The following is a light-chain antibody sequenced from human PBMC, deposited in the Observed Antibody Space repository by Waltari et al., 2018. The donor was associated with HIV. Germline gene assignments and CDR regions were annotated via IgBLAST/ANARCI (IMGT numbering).Light chain of an antibody. CDR2: GAS. V-gene: IGKV1-39*01. J-gene: IGKJ2*02. CDR1: QTIIAY. Sequence: DIQMTQSQSSLSASVGDKVTITCRASQTIIAYLNWYQQETSKPPKLLISGASTLQSGVSSRFSGSGSGTDFTLTIANLQPEDFVTYFCQQSYSTPWTFGQGTKLNI. CDR3: QQSYSTPWT.